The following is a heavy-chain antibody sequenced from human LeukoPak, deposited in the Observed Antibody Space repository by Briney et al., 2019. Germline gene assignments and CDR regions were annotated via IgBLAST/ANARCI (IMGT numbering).Heavy chain of an antibody. Sequence: SVKVSCMASGGTFSSYAISWVRQAPGQGLEWMGGIIPIFGTANYAQKFQGRVTITADESTSTAYMELSSLRSEDTAVYYCERSLDVDIVATTHFDYWGQGTLVTVSS. CDR2: IIPIFGTA. D-gene: IGHD5-12*01. J-gene: IGHJ4*02. CDR1: GGTFSSYA. V-gene: IGHV1-69*13. CDR3: ERSLDVDIVATTHFDY.